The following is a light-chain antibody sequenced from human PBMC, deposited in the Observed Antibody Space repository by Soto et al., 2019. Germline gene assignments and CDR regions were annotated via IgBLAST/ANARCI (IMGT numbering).Light chain of an antibody. CDR1: QSVRSNY. J-gene: IGKJ1*01. Sequence: EIVLTQSPGTLSLSPGERATLSCRASQSVRSNYLAWYRQTPGQAPRLLIYGASNRATGIPDRFSGSGSGTDFTLIISRLEPEDFALYYCQQYGSSPWTFGQGTKVELK. V-gene: IGKV3-20*01. CDR3: QQYGSSPWT. CDR2: GAS.